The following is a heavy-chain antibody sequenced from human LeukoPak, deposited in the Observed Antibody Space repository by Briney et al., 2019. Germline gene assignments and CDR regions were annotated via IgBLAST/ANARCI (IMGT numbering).Heavy chain of an antibody. CDR1: GYTFTDYY. J-gene: IGHJ5*02. CDR2: VDPEDGET. V-gene: IGHV1-69-2*01. D-gene: IGHD4-17*01. CDR3: ATDFTVTTWGQDDP. Sequence: ASVKISCKVSGYTFTDYYMPWVQQAPGKGLEWMGVVDPEDGETIYAEKFQGRVTITADTSTDTAYMELSSLRSEDTAVYYCATDFTVTTWGQDDPWGQGTLVTVSS.